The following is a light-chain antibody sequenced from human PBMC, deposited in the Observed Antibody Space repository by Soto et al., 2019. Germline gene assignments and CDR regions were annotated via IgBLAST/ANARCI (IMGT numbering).Light chain of an antibody. J-gene: IGLJ3*02. V-gene: IGLV7-43*01. CDR3: LLYSGGAQGL. Sequence: QAVVTQEPSLTVSPGGTVTLTCASSTGPVTSDYYPNWFQQKPEQAPRPLIYSTSNKHSWTPARFSGSLLGGKASLTLSGVQPEDEAEYYCLLYSGGAQGLFGGGTKLHRP. CDR1: TGPVTSDYY. CDR2: STS.